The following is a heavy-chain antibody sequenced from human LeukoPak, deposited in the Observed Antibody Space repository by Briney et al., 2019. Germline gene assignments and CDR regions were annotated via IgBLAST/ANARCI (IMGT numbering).Heavy chain of an antibody. CDR2: INPNSGGT. V-gene: IGHV1-2*02. D-gene: IGHD2-8*02. CDR3: ARAIVLVVYAVRGAFDT. CDR1: GYTFTGYY. Sequence: ASVKVSCKASGYTFTGYYMHWVRQAPGQGLEWMGWINPNSGGTNYAQKFQGRVTMTRDTSISTAYMELSRLRSDDTAVYYCARAIVLVVYAVRGAFDTWGQGTMVTVSS. J-gene: IGHJ3*02.